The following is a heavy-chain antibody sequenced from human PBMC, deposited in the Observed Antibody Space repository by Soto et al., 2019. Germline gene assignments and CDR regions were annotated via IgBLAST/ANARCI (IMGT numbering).Heavy chain of an antibody. CDR2: IYYSGST. CDR3: ARVLYSSSWTYNWFDP. D-gene: IGHD6-13*01. Sequence: PSEILSLTCTVSGGSISSGDYYWSWIRQPPGKGLEWIGYIYYSGSTYYNPSLKSRVTISVDTSKNQFSLKLSSVTAADTAVYYCARVLYSSSWTYNWFDPWGQGTLVTVS. V-gene: IGHV4-30-4*01. CDR1: GGSISSGDYY. J-gene: IGHJ5*02.